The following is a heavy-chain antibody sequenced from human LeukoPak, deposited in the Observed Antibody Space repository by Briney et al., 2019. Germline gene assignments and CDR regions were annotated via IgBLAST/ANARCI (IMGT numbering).Heavy chain of an antibody. CDR2: ISGSGGST. J-gene: IGHJ4*02. CDR1: GFTFSSYA. D-gene: IGHD2-2*01. CDR3: ARDLYLRSTSCLRY. Sequence: GGSLRLSCAASGFTFSSYAMSWVRQAPGKGLEWVSAISGSGGSTYYAASVKGRFTISRDNSKNTLYLQMNSLRAEDTAVYYCARDLYLRSTSCLRYWGQGTLVTVSS. V-gene: IGHV3-23*01.